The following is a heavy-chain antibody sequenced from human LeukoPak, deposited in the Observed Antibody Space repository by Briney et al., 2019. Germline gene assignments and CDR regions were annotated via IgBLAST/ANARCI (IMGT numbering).Heavy chain of an antibody. Sequence: GSLRLSCAASGFTFSSYGMHWVRQAPGKGLEWVAVISYDGSNKYYADSVKGRFTISRDNAKNSLYLQMNSLRAEDTAVYYCARDGYVGCSSTSCPGYGMDVWGQGTTVTVSS. CDR3: ARDGYVGCSSTSCPGYGMDV. D-gene: IGHD2-2*01. V-gene: IGHV3-30*03. CDR2: ISYDGSNK. J-gene: IGHJ6*02. CDR1: GFTFSSYG.